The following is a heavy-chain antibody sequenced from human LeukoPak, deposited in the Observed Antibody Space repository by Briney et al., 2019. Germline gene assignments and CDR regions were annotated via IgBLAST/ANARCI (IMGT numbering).Heavy chain of an antibody. CDR1: GFTFSSYG. J-gene: IGHJ6*02. Sequence: PGGSLRLSCAAAGFTFSSYGMHWVRQAPGKGLEWVAVISYEGSNKYYADSVKGRFTISRDNSKNTLYLQMNSLRAEDTAVYYCARDGVENYDILTGYYGHYYYGMDVWGQGTTVTVSS. V-gene: IGHV3-30*03. CDR2: ISYEGSNK. D-gene: IGHD3-9*01. CDR3: ARDGVENYDILTGYYGHYYYGMDV.